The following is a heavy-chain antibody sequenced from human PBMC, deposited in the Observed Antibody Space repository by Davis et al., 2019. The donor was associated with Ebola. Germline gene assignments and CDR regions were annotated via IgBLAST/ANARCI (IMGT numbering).Heavy chain of an antibody. CDR3: ARGRTVTNNWFDS. CDR2: IEGDGTTK. CDR1: GFTFSTYW. J-gene: IGHJ5*01. Sequence: GESLKISCVASGFTFSTYWMHWVRQAPGKGLVWVSRIEGDGTTKTYADSVKGRFTISRDNAKNTVYLQMSNLRADDTAVYYCARGRTVTNNWFDSWGQGTLVTVSS. V-gene: IGHV3-74*01. D-gene: IGHD4-17*01.